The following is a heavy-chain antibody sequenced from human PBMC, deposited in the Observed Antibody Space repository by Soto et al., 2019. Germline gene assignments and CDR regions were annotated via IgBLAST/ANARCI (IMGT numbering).Heavy chain of an antibody. CDR2: ISYDGSNK. CDR1: GFTFSSYG. Sequence: QVQLVESGGGVVQPGRSLRLSCAASGFTFSSYGMDWVRQAPGKGLEWVAVISYDGSNKYYADSVKGRFTISRDNSKNTLYLQMNSLRAEDTAVYYCAKEEKSVYYYGSGSYYGFDYWGQGTLVPVSS. J-gene: IGHJ4*02. CDR3: AKEEKSVYYYGSGSYYGFDY. D-gene: IGHD3-10*01. V-gene: IGHV3-30*18.